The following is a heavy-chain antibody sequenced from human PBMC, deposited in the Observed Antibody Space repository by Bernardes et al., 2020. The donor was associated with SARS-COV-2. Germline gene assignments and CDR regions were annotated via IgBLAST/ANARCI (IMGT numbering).Heavy chain of an antibody. J-gene: IGHJ4*02. V-gene: IGHV3-15*01. CDR1: GFTFSNAW. Sequence: GGSLRLSCAASGFTFSNAWMSWVRQAPGKGLEWVGRIKSKTDGGTTDYAAPVKGRFTISRDDSKNTLYLQMNSLKTEDTAVYYCTTEDGGNFWSGYYTYEDYWGQGTLVTVSS. CDR2: IKSKTDGGTT. CDR3: TTEDGGNFWSGYYTYEDY. D-gene: IGHD3-3*01.